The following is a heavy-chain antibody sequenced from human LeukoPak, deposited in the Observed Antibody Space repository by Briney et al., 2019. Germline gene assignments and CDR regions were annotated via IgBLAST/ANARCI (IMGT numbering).Heavy chain of an antibody. CDR3: AREINSSAYY. D-gene: IGHD3-22*01. Sequence: GASVKVSCKASRYTFTGSYIHWVRQAPGQGLEWMGRINPNSGDTNYAQKFQGRATMSRDTSISTAYMELSRLRSDDTAVYYCAREINSSAYYWGQGTLVTVSS. J-gene: IGHJ4*02. V-gene: IGHV1-2*06. CDR1: RYTFTGSY. CDR2: INPNSGDT.